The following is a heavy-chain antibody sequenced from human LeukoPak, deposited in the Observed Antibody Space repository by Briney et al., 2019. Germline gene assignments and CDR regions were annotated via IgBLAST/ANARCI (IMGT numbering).Heavy chain of an antibody. Sequence: GGSLRLSCAASGFTFSDYYMSWIRQAPGKGLEWVSYISSSGSTIYYVDSVKGRFTISRDNAKNSLYLQMNSLRAEDTAVYYCARDSESSGYSSTPDYWGQGTLVTVSS. V-gene: IGHV3-11*01. CDR3: ARDSESSGYSSTPDY. CDR1: GFTFSDYY. D-gene: IGHD5-18*01. CDR2: ISSSGSTI. J-gene: IGHJ4*02.